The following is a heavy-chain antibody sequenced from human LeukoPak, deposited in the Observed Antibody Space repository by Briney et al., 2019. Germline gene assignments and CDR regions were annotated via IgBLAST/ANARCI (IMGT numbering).Heavy chain of an antibody. Sequence: GGSLRLSCTASGFTFGDYAMSWVRQAPGKGLEWVGFIRSKAYGGTTEYAASVKGRFTISRDDSKSIAYLQMNSLKTEDTAVYYCTRVPGGLLWFGDVFDYWGQGTLVTVSS. CDR1: GFTFGDYA. V-gene: IGHV3-49*04. D-gene: IGHD3-10*01. CDR3: TRVPGGLLWFGDVFDY. CDR2: IRSKAYGGTT. J-gene: IGHJ4*02.